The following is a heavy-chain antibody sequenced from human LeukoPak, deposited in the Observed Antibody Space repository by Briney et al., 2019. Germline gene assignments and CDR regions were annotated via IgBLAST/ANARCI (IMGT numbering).Heavy chain of an antibody. CDR1: GYTFTVYY. D-gene: IGHD1-26*01. Sequence: ASVTVSFKASGYTFTVYYMHWVRQAPGQGLEWMGWINPNSGGTNYAQKFQGRVTMTRDTSISTAYMELSRLRSDDTAVYYCARDVGATAKFDYWGQGTLVTVSS. CDR3: ARDVGATAKFDY. V-gene: IGHV1-2*02. J-gene: IGHJ4*02. CDR2: INPNSGGT.